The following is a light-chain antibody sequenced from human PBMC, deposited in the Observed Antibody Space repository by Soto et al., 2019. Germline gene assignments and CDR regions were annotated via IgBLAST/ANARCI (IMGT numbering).Light chain of an antibody. CDR1: QSVSSSY. J-gene: IGKJ1*01. CDR3: QQYGSSSWT. Sequence: EIVLTQSPATLSLSPGERATLSCRGSQSVSSSYLAWYQQKPGQAPRLLIYGASSRATGIPDRFSGSGSGTDFTLTISRLEPEDVAVYYCQQYGSSSWTFGQGTKVDI. V-gene: IGKV3-20*01. CDR2: GAS.